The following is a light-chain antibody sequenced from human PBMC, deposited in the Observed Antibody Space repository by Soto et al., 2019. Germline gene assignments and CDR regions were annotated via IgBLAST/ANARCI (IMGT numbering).Light chain of an antibody. CDR3: ISYTRDDVRYV. CDR2: GVT. J-gene: IGLJ1*01. V-gene: IGLV2-14*03. Sequence: QSVLTQPTSVSGSPGGALSIACAGNHRCIRTYDYDSWYQQHPGRAPRLLIHGVTTRPSGTSGPFSASKXXNPAALTISGLQSEDEADYYCISYTRDDVRYVFGTGTNVTVL. CDR1: HRCIRTYDY.